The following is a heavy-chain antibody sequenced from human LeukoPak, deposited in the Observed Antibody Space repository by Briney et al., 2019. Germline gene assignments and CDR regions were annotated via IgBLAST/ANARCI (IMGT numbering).Heavy chain of an antibody. CDR1: GFTFSSYA. Sequence: QPGGSLRLSCAASGFTFSSYAMSWVRQAPGKGLEWVSAISGSGGSTYYADSVKGRFTISRDNSKNTLYLQMNSLRAEDTAVYYCASFTGGPRITTIVVVTPKPALGYWGQGTLVTVSS. V-gene: IGHV3-23*01. D-gene: IGHD3-22*01. J-gene: IGHJ4*02. CDR2: ISGSGGST. CDR3: ASFTGGPRITTIVVVTPKPALGY.